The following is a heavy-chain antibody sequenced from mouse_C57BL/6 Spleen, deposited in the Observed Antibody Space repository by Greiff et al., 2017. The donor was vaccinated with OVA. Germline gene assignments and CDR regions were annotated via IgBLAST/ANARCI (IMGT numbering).Heavy chain of an antibody. Sequence: EVKLVESGGGLVQPKGSLKLSCAASGFSFTTYAMNWVRQAPGKGLEWVARIRSKSNNYATYYADSVKDRFTISRDDSESMLYLQMNNMKTEDTAMYYCVRQADDGDYGDYWGQGTTLTVSS. V-gene: IGHV10-1*01. D-gene: IGHD2-3*01. CDR3: VRQADDGDYGDY. J-gene: IGHJ2*01. CDR1: GFSFTTYA. CDR2: IRSKSNNYAT.